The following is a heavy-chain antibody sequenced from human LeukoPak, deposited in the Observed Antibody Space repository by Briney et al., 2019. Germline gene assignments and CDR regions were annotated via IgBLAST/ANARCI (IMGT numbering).Heavy chain of an antibody. J-gene: IGHJ6*02. Sequence: GXXLEWGXXXXSGGSXYYADSGKGRFTISRDNSKNTLYLQMNSLRAEDTAVYYCARESTRDYYGSGSRPRLHYGMDVWGQGTTVTVSS. CDR2: XXSGGSX. CDR3: ARESTRDYYGSGSRPRLHYGMDV. V-gene: IGHV3-53*01. D-gene: IGHD3-10*01.